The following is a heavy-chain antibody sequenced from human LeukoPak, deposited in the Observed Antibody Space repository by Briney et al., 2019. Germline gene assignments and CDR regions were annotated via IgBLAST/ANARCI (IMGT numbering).Heavy chain of an antibody. CDR2: ISWNSGSI. Sequence: PGRSLRLSCVVSGFTFDDYAMHWVRQAPGKGLEWVSGISWNSGSIGYADSVKGRFTISRDNAKNSLYLQMNSLRAEDMALYYCASSTAAGNDAFDIWGQGTMVTISS. D-gene: IGHD6-13*01. CDR1: GFTFDDYA. CDR3: ASSTAAGNDAFDI. V-gene: IGHV3-9*03. J-gene: IGHJ3*02.